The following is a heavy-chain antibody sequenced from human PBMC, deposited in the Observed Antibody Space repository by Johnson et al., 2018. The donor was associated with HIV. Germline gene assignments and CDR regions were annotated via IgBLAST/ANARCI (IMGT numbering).Heavy chain of an antibody. V-gene: IGHV3-66*01. CDR3: ARTDYGDWNDAYDAFDI. J-gene: IGHJ3*02. CDR2: IYSGGST. Sequence: VHLVESGGGLVQPGGSLRLSCAASGFTVSSNYMSWVRQAPGKGLEWVSVIYSGGSTYYADSVKGRFIISRDNSKNTLYLQMNSLRAEDTAVYYCARTDYGDWNDAYDAFDIWGQGTMVTVSS. CDR1: GFTVSSNY. D-gene: IGHD1-1*01.